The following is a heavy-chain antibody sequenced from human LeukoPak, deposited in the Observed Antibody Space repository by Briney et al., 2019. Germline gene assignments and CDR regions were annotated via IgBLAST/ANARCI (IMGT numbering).Heavy chain of an antibody. CDR1: GGSFSSYY. D-gene: IGHD3-10*01. Sequence: SETLSLTCAVYGGSFSSYYWSWIRQPPGKGLEWIGEINHSGSTNYNPSLKSRVTISVDTSKNQFSLKLSSVTAADTAVYYCARARGAVDYWGQGILVTVSS. V-gene: IGHV4-34*01. CDR3: ARARGAVDY. CDR2: INHSGST. J-gene: IGHJ4*02.